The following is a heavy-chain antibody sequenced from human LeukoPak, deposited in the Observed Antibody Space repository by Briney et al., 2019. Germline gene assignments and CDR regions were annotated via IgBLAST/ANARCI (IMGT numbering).Heavy chain of an antibody. CDR1: GFTFSDYY. J-gene: IGHJ5*02. V-gene: IGHV3-11*04. Sequence: GGSLRLSCAASGFTFSDYYMSWIRQAPGKRLEWVSYISSSGSTIYYADSVKGRFTISRDNAKNSLYLQMNSLRAEDTAVYYCAGTGSVLRFLVLPWGQGTLVTVSS. D-gene: IGHD3-3*01. CDR2: ISSSGSTI. CDR3: AGTGSVLRFLVLP.